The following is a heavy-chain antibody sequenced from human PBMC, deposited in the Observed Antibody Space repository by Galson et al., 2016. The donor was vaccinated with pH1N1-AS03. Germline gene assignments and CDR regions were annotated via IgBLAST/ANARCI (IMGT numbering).Heavy chain of an antibody. CDR1: GYTFTNYG. CDR2: ISSFNGYT. CDR3: ARDEAYYYGMDV. J-gene: IGHJ6*02. Sequence: SVKVSCKASGYTFTNYGVSWVRQAPGQGLEWMGGISSFNGYTTYAQKLQDRVTMTRDTSTSTAYMELRSLRSDDTAFYFCARDEAYYYGMDVWGQGTTVIVS. V-gene: IGHV1-18*01.